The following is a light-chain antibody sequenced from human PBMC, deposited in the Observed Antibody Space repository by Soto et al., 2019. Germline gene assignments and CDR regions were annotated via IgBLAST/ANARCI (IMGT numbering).Light chain of an antibody. Sequence: EVPQSPSTRSAPVGDSVTSTCRASQSISSWLAWYQQKPGKAPKLLIYKASSLESGVPSRFSGSGSGTEFTLTISSLQPDDFATYYCQQYNSYPWTFGQGTKV. V-gene: IGKV1-5*03. CDR1: QSISSW. CDR2: KAS. J-gene: IGKJ1*01. CDR3: QQYNSYPWT.